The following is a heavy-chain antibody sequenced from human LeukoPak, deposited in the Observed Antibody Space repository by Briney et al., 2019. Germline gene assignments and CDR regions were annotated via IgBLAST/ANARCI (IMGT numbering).Heavy chain of an antibody. J-gene: IGHJ4*02. CDR1: GFTVSSNY. V-gene: IGHV3-53*01. CDR2: IFSGVSK. D-gene: IGHD5-12*01. Sequence: GGSLRLSCAASGFTVSSNYMSWVRQAPGKGLEWVSVIFSGVSKYYADTVKGRFTISRDNSKNTLYLQMNSLRAEDTAVYYCARDGSLGGYLTDYFDYWGQGTLVTVSS. CDR3: ARDGSLGGYLTDYFDY.